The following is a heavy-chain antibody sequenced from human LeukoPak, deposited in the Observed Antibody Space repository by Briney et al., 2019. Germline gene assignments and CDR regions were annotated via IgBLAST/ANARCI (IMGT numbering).Heavy chain of an antibody. CDR1: GGTFSSYA. D-gene: IGHD5-24*01. J-gene: IGHJ4*02. CDR2: IIPIFGTA. Sequence: GSSVKVSCKASGGTFSSYAISWMRQAPGQGLEWMGGIIPIFGTANYAQKFQGRVTITADESTSTAYMELSSLRSEDTAVYYCATRDGYNDYFDYWGQGTLVTVSS. CDR3: ATRDGYNDYFDY. V-gene: IGHV1-69*01.